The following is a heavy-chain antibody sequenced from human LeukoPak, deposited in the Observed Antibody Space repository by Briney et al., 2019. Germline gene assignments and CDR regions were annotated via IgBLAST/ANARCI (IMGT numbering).Heavy chain of an antibody. CDR1: GGSISGYY. D-gene: IGHD3-10*01. V-gene: IGHV4-4*07. CDR3: ARVGGSGSYKRWFDP. J-gene: IGHJ5*02. CDR2: IYTSGST. Sequence: SETLSLTCTVSGGSISGYYWSWIRQPAGKGLEWIGRIYTSGSTNYNPSLKSRVTMSVDTSKNQFSLKLSSVTAADTAVYYCARVGGSGSYKRWFDPWGQGTLVTVSS.